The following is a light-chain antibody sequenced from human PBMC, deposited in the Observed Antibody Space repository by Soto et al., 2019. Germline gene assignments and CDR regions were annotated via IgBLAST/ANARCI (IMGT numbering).Light chain of an antibody. Sequence: EIVMTQSPVTLSVSPGERATLSCRASQSISSNLAWYQQKPGQAPRLLIYGASTRATGIPARFSGSRSGTEFTLTISSLQSEDFAVYYCQQYNNWPPWTFGQGTKVEIK. CDR3: QQYNNWPPWT. V-gene: IGKV3-15*01. CDR1: QSISSN. CDR2: GAS. J-gene: IGKJ1*01.